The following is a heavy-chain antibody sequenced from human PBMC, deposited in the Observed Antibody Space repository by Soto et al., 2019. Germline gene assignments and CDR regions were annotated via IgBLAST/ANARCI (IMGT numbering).Heavy chain of an antibody. J-gene: IGHJ4*02. D-gene: IGHD4-17*01. Sequence: GGSLRLSCAASGFTFSDYYMNWVRQAPGKGLEWVSSISSSSSYIYYADSVKGRFTISRDNAKNSLYLQMNSLRAEDTAVYYCARDFLYGDYADYYFDYWGQGTLVTVSS. CDR3: ARDFLYGDYADYYFDY. CDR1: GFTFSDYY. V-gene: IGHV3-21*01. CDR2: ISSSSSYI.